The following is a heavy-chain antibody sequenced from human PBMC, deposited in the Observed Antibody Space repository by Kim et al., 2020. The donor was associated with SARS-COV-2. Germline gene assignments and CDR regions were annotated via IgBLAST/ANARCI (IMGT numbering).Heavy chain of an antibody. V-gene: IGHV4-34*01. CDR3: ARTGRYCSSTSCYEEFDY. CDR2: INHSGST. J-gene: IGHJ4*02. D-gene: IGHD2-2*01. CDR1: GGSFSGYY. Sequence: SETLSLTCAVYGGSFSGYYWSWIRQPPGKGLEWIGEINHSGSTNYNPSLKSRVTISVDTSKNQFSLKLSSVTAADTAVYYCARTGRYCSSTSCYEEFDYWGQGTLVTVSS.